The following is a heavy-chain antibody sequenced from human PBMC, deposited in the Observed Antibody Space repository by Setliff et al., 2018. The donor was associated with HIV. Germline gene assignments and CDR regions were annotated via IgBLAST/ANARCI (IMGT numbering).Heavy chain of an antibody. V-gene: IGHV4-39*01. CDR3: GRVAGYCAPSRCYGYNAFDI. CDR2: IYHTGKT. J-gene: IGHJ3*02. Sequence: SETLSLTCTVSGGSVSTSSYSWGWIRQPPEKGLEWIGTIYHTGKTYYNSSLNSRVTIAVDTSKDQFSLNLSTVTAADTAVYYCGRVAGYCAPSRCYGYNAFDIWGPGTMVTVSS. D-gene: IGHD2-15*01. CDR1: GGSVSTSSYS.